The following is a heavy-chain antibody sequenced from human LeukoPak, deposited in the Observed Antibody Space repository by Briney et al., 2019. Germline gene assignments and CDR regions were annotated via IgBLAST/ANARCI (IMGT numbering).Heavy chain of an antibody. V-gene: IGHV3-23*01. J-gene: IGHJ4*02. Sequence: GGSLGLSCAASGITFSSYAMSWVRQAPGKGLEWISIISGSGESTNYADSVKGRFTISRDNYKNTLYLQMNSLRAEDTAVYYCAKHYDSKSFDYWGQGTLVTVSS. CDR1: GITFSSYA. CDR3: AKHYDSKSFDY. CDR2: ISGSGEST. D-gene: IGHD3-22*01.